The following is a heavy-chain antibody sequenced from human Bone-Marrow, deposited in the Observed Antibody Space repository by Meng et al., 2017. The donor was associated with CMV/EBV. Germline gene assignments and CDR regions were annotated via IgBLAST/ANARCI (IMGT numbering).Heavy chain of an antibody. CDR1: VFTFSSYW. J-gene: IGHJ4*02. CDR3: ASAWYGSGSLAFDY. D-gene: IGHD3-10*01. CDR2: INSDGSST. V-gene: IGHV3-74*01. Sequence: ETPSRTGAASVFTFSSYWMHWVRQAPGKGLVWVSRINSDGSSTSYADSVKGRFTISRDNAKNTLYLQMNSLSAEDTAVYYCASAWYGSGSLAFDYWDQGTLVTVSS.